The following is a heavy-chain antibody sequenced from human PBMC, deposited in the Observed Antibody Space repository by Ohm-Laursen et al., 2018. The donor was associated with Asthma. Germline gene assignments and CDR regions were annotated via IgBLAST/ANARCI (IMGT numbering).Heavy chain of an antibody. J-gene: IGHJ6*02. CDR3: ATCQNIVATIYNYGMDV. Sequence: GSSVKVSCKVSGYTFTDYYMHWVQQAPGKGLEWMGLVDPEDGETIYAEKFQGRVTITADTSTDTAYMELSSLRSEDTAVYYCATCQNIVATIYNYGMDVWGQGTTVTVSS. CDR2: VDPEDGET. D-gene: IGHD5-12*01. V-gene: IGHV1-69-2*01. CDR1: GYTFTDYY.